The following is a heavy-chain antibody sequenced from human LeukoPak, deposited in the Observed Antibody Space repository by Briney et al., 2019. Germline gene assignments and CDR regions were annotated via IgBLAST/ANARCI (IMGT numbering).Heavy chain of an antibody. V-gene: IGHV4-59*01. Sequence: SETLSLTCTVSGGAISSYYWTWIRQHPGKGLEWIGYIYYSGSTNYKPSLRSRVTISIDTSKNQFSLKLSSVTAADTAVYYCARAYGSGSYEGWFDPWGQGTLVTVSS. CDR3: ARAYGSGSYEGWFDP. CDR1: GGAISSYY. CDR2: IYYSGST. J-gene: IGHJ5*02. D-gene: IGHD3-10*01.